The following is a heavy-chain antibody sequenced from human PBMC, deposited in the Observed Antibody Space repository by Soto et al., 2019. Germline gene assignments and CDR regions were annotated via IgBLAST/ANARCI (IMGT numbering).Heavy chain of an antibody. J-gene: IGHJ6*02. CDR2: IIPIFGTA. V-gene: IGHV1-69*12. CDR1: GGTFSSYA. CDR3: ACPRSSYYYYGMDV. Sequence: QVQLVQSGAEVKKPGSSVKVSCKASGGTFSSYAISWVRQAPGQGLEWMGGIIPIFGTANYAQKFQGRVTITADESTSTVYMALRSLRSEDTAVYYCACPRSSYYYYGMDVWGQGATVTVSS.